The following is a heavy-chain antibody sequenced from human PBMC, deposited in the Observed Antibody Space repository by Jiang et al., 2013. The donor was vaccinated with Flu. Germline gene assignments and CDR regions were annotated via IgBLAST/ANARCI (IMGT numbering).Heavy chain of an antibody. CDR2: TYYRSKWYN. Sequence: RQSPSRGLEWLGRTYYRSKWYNDYAVSVKSRITINPDTSKNQFSLQLNSVTPEDTAVYYCARDSLSGYELDYWGQGTLVTVSS. D-gene: IGHD5-12*01. V-gene: IGHV6-1*01. J-gene: IGHJ4*02. CDR3: ARDSLSGYELDY.